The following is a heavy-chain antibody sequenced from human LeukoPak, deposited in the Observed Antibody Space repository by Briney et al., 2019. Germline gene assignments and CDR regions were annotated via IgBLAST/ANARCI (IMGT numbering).Heavy chain of an antibody. CDR2: IYHSGST. V-gene: IGHV4-38-2*01. CDR3: ARRVGSWSVNWFDP. D-gene: IGHD1-26*01. Sequence: SETLSLTCAVSGYSISSGYYWGWIRQPPGKGLEWIGSIYHSGSTYYNPSLKSRVTISVDTSKNQFSLKLSSVTAADTAVYYCARRVGSWSVNWFDPWGQGTLVTVSS. J-gene: IGHJ5*02. CDR1: GYSISSGYY.